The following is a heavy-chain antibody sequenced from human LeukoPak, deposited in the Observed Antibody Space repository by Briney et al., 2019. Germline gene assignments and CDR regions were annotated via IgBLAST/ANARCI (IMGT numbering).Heavy chain of an antibody. J-gene: IGHJ4*02. CDR3: ATYTQHFGAPGGADY. CDR1: GFTLSDYW. Sequence: GGSLRLSCAVSGFTLSDYWMRWVRQAPGKGLEWVAAINKDGSEIQYVNSVKGRFTIPRDNARNSVYLQMTSLGAEDTAVYYCATYTQHFGAPGGADYWGLGTLVTVSS. V-gene: IGHV3-7*01. D-gene: IGHD2-8*02. CDR2: INKDGSEI.